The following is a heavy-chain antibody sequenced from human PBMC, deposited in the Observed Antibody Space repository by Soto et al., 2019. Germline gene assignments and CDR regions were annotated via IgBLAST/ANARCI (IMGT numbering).Heavy chain of an antibody. CDR1: GGSISSSSYY. Sequence: SETLSLTCTVSGGSISSSSYYWGWIRQPPGKGLEWIGSIYYSGSTYYNPSLKSRVTISVDTSKNQFSLKLSSVTAADTAVYYCARGAEHCSSNSCYGGTFDYWGQGTLVTVSS. CDR2: IYYSGST. J-gene: IGHJ4*02. CDR3: ARGAEHCSSNSCYGGTFDY. V-gene: IGHV4-39*01. D-gene: IGHD2-2*01.